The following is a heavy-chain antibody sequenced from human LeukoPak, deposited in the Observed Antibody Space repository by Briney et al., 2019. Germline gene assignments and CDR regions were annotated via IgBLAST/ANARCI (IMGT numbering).Heavy chain of an antibody. CDR3: ARDRRITIFAANYYYYGMDV. J-gene: IGHJ6*02. Sequence: GGSLRLSCAASGFTFSSYAMHWVRQAPGKGLEWVAVISYDGSNKYYADSVKGRFTISRDNSKNTLYLQMNSLRAEDTAVYYCARDRRITIFAANYYYYGMDVWGQGTTVTVSS. V-gene: IGHV3-30-3*01. CDR1: GFTFSSYA. CDR2: ISYDGSNK. D-gene: IGHD3-3*01.